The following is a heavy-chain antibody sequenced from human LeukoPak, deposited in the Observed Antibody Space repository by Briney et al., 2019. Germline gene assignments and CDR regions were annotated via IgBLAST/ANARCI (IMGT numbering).Heavy chain of an antibody. V-gene: IGHV3-21*01. J-gene: IGHJ5*02. D-gene: IGHD4/OR15-4a*01. Sequence: AGTLRLSCAASGFTFSTSNMSWFRQTPGKGLEWVSSIYTTGTNIYYADPVKGRSTISRDNAKKSLYLQMNSLTAVDTAVYYWARIPYSANFPNWFDPWGQGTLVTVSS. CDR2: IYTTGTNI. CDR1: GFTFSTSN. CDR3: ARIPYSANFPNWFDP.